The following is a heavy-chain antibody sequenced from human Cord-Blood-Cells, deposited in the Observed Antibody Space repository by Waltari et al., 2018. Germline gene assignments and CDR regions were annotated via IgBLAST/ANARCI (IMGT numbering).Heavy chain of an antibody. Sequence: QVQLVESGGGVVQPGGSLRLSCAASGFTSSSYGMHWVRAAPGKGLEWVAFIRYDGSNKYYADSVKGRFTISRDNSKNTLYLQMNSLRAEDTAVYYCAKVYGSGSYDAFDIWGQGTMVTVSS. J-gene: IGHJ3*02. D-gene: IGHD3-10*01. CDR1: GFTSSSYG. CDR2: IRYDGSNK. CDR3: AKVYGSGSYDAFDI. V-gene: IGHV3-30*02.